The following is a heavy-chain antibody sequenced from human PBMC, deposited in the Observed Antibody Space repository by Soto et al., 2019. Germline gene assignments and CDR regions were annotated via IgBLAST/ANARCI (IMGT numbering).Heavy chain of an antibody. V-gene: IGHV3-11*01. CDR1: GFTFSSYA. J-gene: IGHJ4*02. Sequence: PGGSLRLSCAASGFTFSSYAMSWIRQAPGKGLEWLSYISRSGSTIYYADSVKGRLTISRDNAKNSLYLQMHSLRADDTAVYYCARENSDFWSGYTTYYFDYWGQGTQVTVSS. D-gene: IGHD3-3*01. CDR2: ISRSGSTI. CDR3: ARENSDFWSGYTTYYFDY.